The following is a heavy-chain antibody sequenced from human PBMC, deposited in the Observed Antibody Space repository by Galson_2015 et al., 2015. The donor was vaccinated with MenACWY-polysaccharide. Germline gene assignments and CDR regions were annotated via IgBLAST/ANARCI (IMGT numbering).Heavy chain of an antibody. CDR1: GYTFTSYA. CDR2: INPGNGNT. V-gene: IGHV1-3*01. D-gene: IGHD1-26*01. J-gene: IGHJ6*03. Sequence: SVQVSCKASGYTFTSYALLWVRQAPGQRLEWMGWINPGNGNTKYSQKFQDRVTITRDTSASIGYMELSSLRSEDTAVYYCARGGSYFFYYYYMDVWGKGTTVTVSS. CDR3: ARGGSYFFYYYYMDV.